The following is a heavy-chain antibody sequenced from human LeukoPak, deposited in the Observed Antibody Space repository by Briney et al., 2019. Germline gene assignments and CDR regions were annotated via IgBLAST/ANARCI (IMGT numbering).Heavy chain of an antibody. CDR1: GGSFSRYY. CDR3: ANADYGDYPGDDY. V-gene: IGHV4-34*01. J-gene: IGHJ4*02. Sequence: SETLSLTCAVYGGSFSRYYWSWIRQPPGKGLEWIGEINHKGSATYNPSLKSRVTISVDTPNNQFPLKLSSVTAADTAVYYCANADYGDYPGDDYWGQGTLVTVSS. D-gene: IGHD4-17*01. CDR2: INHKGSA.